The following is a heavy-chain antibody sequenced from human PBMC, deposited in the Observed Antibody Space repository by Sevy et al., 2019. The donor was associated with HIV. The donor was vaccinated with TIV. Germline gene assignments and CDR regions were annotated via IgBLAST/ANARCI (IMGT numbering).Heavy chain of an antibody. CDR3: PRDLSGWMGDAYDI. V-gene: IGHV3-23*01. CDR2: ITGSGDST. J-gene: IGHJ3*02. CDR1: EFTFSSYA. D-gene: IGHD6-19*01. Sequence: GGSLRLSCAASEFTFSSYAMSWVRQAPGKGLEWVSAITGSGDSTYYSDSVKGRLTIARDNSKNTLYLQMNSLRAEDTAVYYCPRDLSGWMGDAYDIWRQGTMVTVSS.